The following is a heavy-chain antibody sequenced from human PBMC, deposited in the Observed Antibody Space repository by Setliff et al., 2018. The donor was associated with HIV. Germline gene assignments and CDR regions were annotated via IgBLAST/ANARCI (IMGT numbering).Heavy chain of an antibody. Sequence: SLRLSCATSGFTFSPYAIHWVRQAPGMGLEWVAMIWADEITKFYADSVKGRFTISRDNSKNTLFLQMSSLRAEDTAIYFCARSFPYYYESSGLYAMDVWGQGTTVTVSS. J-gene: IGHJ6*02. CDR1: GFTFSPYA. CDR2: IWADEITK. D-gene: IGHD3-22*01. CDR3: ARSFPYYYESSGLYAMDV. V-gene: IGHV3-33*01.